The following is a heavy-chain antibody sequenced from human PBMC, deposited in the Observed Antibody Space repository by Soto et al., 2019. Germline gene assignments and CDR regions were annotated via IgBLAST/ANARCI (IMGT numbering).Heavy chain of an antibody. Sequence: SETLSLTCAVSGASISSADYYWSWIRQHPGKGLEWIGYIYYSGSTYYNPSLKNQVTISVDTSKNQFSLKLRSVTAADTAVYYCATIFDSSGSYYGNNWFDPWGQGTLVT. CDR2: IYYSGST. J-gene: IGHJ5*02. D-gene: IGHD3-22*01. CDR3: ATIFDSSGSYYGNNWFDP. CDR1: GASISSADYY. V-gene: IGHV4-31*11.